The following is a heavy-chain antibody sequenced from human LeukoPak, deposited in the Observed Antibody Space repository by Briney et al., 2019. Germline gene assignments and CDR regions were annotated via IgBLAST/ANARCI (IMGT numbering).Heavy chain of an antibody. CDR2: IYNSGSA. CDR1: GYSISSGYY. V-gene: IGHV4-38-2*02. D-gene: IGHD6-13*01. J-gene: IGHJ5*02. Sequence: PSETLSLTCTVSGYSISSGYYWGWIRQAPGKGLEWIGSIYNSGSAYYNPSLKSRVTISVDMSKNQFSLKMSSVTAADTAVYYCARAYSSSWYWNWFDPWGQGTLVTVSS. CDR3: ARAYSSSWYWNWFDP.